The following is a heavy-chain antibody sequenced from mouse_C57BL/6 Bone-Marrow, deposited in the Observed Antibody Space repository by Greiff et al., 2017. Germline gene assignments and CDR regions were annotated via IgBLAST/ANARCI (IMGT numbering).Heavy chain of an antibody. D-gene: IGHD1-1*01. CDR3: TPFITTVVATRDYAMDY. Sequence: VQLQQSGAELVRPGASVKLSCTASGFNIKDDYMHWVKQRPEQGLDWIGWIDPENGDTEYASKFQGKATIIADTSSNTAYLQLSSLTSEDTAVYYCTPFITTVVATRDYAMDYWGQGTSVTVSS. CDR2: IDPENGDT. J-gene: IGHJ4*01. V-gene: IGHV14-4*01. CDR1: GFNIKDDY.